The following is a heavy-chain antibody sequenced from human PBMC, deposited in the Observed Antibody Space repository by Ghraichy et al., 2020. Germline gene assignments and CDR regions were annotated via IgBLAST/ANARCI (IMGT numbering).Heavy chain of an antibody. J-gene: IGHJ4*02. CDR1: GDSINYFSYF. CDR3: ARRGAHFFDV. Sequence: SETLSLTCTVSGDSINYFSYFWGWIRQPPGKGLEWIGYIHYSGSTYYNPSLKSRATISVDTSNIQFYMDLSSPVAADTSVCYCARRGAHFFDVWGQGILVTVSS. D-gene: IGHD1-26*01. V-gene: IGHV4-39*01. CDR2: IHYSGST.